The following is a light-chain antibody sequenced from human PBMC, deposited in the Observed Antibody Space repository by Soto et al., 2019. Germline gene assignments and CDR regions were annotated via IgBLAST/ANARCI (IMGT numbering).Light chain of an antibody. CDR3: SSYSSDSTIL. Sequence: QSALTQPASVSGSPGQSITISCTGSSSDVGGYTYVSWYQQHPGKAPKVMIYEDSNRPSGVSNRFSGSKSGNTASLIISGLQAEDEADYFCSSYSSDSTILFGGGTQLTVL. J-gene: IGLJ7*01. CDR2: EDS. CDR1: SSDVGGYTY. V-gene: IGLV2-14*01.